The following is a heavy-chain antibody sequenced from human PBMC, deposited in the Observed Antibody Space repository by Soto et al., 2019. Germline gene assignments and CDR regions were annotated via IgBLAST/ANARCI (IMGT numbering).Heavy chain of an antibody. Sequence: SETLSLTCTVSGGSISSYYWSWIRQPPGKGLEWIGYIYYSGSTNYNPSLKSRVTISVDTSKNQFSLKLSSVTAADTAVYYFAIGSYDFWSGYRYYYYYMDVWGKGATVTVSS. CDR2: IYYSGST. CDR3: AIGSYDFWSGYRYYYYYMDV. J-gene: IGHJ6*03. CDR1: GGSISSYY. D-gene: IGHD3-3*01. V-gene: IGHV4-59*01.